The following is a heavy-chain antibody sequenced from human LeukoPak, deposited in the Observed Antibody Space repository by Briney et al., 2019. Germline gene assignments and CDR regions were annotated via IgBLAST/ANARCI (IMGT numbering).Heavy chain of an antibody. CDR2: IYYSGST. J-gene: IGHJ5*02. D-gene: IGHD6-13*01. CDR3: ARAIAAAASGDWFDP. Sequence: SETLSLTCTVSGGSISSSSYYWGWIRQPPGKGLEWIGSIYYSGSTYYNPSLKSRVTISVDTSKNQFSLKLSSVTAADTAVYYCARAIAAAASGDWFDPWGQGTLVTVSS. V-gene: IGHV4-39*07. CDR1: GGSISSSSYY.